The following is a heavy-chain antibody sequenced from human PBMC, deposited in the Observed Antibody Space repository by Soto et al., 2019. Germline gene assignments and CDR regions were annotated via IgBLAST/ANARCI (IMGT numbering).Heavy chain of an antibody. D-gene: IGHD4-17*01. Sequence: PGGSLRLSCAASGFTFSTYTMNWVRQAPGKGLEWISYMTSGISTIYYADSVKGRFTISRDNAKNSLFLQMSSLRAEDTAVYYCATSFDTVTNWYFGLWGRGTLVTVSS. CDR2: MTSGISTI. J-gene: IGHJ2*01. CDR3: ATSFDTVTNWYFGL. CDR1: GFTFSTYT. V-gene: IGHV3-48*01.